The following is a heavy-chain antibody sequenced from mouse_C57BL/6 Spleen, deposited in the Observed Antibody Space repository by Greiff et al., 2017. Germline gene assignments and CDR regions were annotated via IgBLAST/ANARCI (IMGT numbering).Heavy chain of an antibody. Sequence: EVKLMESGGDLVKPGGSLKLSCAASGFTFSSYGMSWVRQTPDKRLEWVATISSGGSYTYYPDSVKGRFTISRDNAKNTLYLQMSSLKSEDTAMYYCASGLTFDYWGKGTTLTVSS. CDR1: GFTFSSYG. J-gene: IGHJ2*01. V-gene: IGHV5-6*01. CDR3: ASGLTFDY. CDR2: ISSGGSYT.